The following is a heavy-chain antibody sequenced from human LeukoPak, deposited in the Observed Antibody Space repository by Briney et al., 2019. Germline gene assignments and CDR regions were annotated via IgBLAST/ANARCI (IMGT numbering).Heavy chain of an antibody. CDR3: AKTKYYDSSGYTYFDY. CDR2: MGGNGRSP. CDR1: GFTFSNQW. Sequence: GGSLRLSCAASGFTFSNQWMHWVRQAPGKGLVWVSRMGGNGRSPAYADSVKGRFTISRDNARNTLYLQMNSLGAEDTAVYYCAKTKYYDSSGYTYFDYWGQGTLVTVSS. V-gene: IGHV3-74*01. J-gene: IGHJ4*02. D-gene: IGHD3-22*01.